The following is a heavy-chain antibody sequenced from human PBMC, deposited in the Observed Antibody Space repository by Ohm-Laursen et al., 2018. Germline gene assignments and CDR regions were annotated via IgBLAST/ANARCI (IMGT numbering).Heavy chain of an antibody. Sequence: GTLSLTCTVSGGSISDYYWSWVRQPPGKGLEWIAYIYDSGSTKYNPSLKSRVTISVDTSKNQFSLKLSSVTAADTAVYYCARGFSGWWGRIDYWGQGILVTVSS. D-gene: IGHD6-19*01. CDR2: IYDSGST. J-gene: IGHJ4*02. CDR1: GGSISDYY. V-gene: IGHV4-59*12. CDR3: ARGFSGWWGRIDY.